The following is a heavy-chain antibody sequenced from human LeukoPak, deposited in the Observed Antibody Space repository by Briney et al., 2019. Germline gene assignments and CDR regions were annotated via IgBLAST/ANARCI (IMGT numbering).Heavy chain of an antibody. CDR1: GGSFSGYY. D-gene: IGHD4-17*01. V-gene: IGHV4-34*01. CDR3: AGLFDYGDSHYYYYYMDV. Sequence: SETLSLTCAVYGGSFSGYYWSGIRQPPGKGLEWIGEINHSGSTNYNPSLKSRVTISVDTSKNQFSLKLSSVTAADTAVYYCAGLFDYGDSHYYYYYMDVWGKGTTVTVSS. J-gene: IGHJ6*03. CDR2: INHSGST.